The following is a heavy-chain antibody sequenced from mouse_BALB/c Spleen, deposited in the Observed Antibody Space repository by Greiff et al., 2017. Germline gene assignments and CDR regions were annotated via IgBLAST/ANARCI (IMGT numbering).Heavy chain of an antibody. V-gene: IGHV7-3*02. CDR1: GFTFTDYY. J-gene: IGHJ4*01. CDR3: ASSTMITSYAMDD. D-gene: IGHD2-4*01. CDR2: IRNKANGYTT. Sequence: EVKLVESGGGLVQPGGSLRLSCATSGFTFTDYYMSWVRQPPGKALEWLGFIRNKANGYTTEYSASVKGRFTISRDNSQSILYLQMNTLRAEDSATYYCASSTMITSYAMDDWGQGTSVTVSS.